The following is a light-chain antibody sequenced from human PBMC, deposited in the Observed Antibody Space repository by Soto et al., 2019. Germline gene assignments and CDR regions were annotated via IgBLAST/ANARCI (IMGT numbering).Light chain of an antibody. Sequence: EIVLTQSPATVSLSPGERATLSCRASQSINNNLAWYQQKPGQAPRLLIYNAFTRATGIPARFSGSGSGTDFTLTISGLQPDDFTTYYCQQYTSYSRAFGQGTKVDIK. J-gene: IGKJ1*01. CDR1: QSINNN. CDR2: NAF. V-gene: IGKV3-15*01. CDR3: QQYTSYSRA.